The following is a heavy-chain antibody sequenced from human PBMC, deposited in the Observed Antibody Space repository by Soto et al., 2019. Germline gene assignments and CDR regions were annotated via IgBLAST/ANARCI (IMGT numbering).Heavy chain of an antibody. Sequence: GGSLRLSCAASGFTFSSYGMHWVRQAPGKGLEWVAVISYDGSNKYYADSVKGRFTISRDNSKNTLYLQMNSLRAEDTAVYYCAKDQTWIFQHWGQGTLVTVSS. CDR2: ISYDGSNK. D-gene: IGHD5-12*01. CDR3: AKDQTWIFQH. CDR1: GFTFSSYG. J-gene: IGHJ1*01. V-gene: IGHV3-30*18.